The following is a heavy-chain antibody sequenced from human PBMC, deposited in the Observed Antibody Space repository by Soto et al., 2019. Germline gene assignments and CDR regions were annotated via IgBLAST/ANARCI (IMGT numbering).Heavy chain of an antibody. J-gene: IGHJ5*02. V-gene: IGHV4-4*07. Sequence: PSETLSLTCTVSGGSISSYYWSWIRQPAGKGLEWIGRIYTSGSTNYNPSLKSRVTMSVDTSKNQFSLKLSSVTAADTAVYYCARVLVPRYCSSTSCSNWFDPWGQGTLVTSPQ. D-gene: IGHD2-2*01. CDR1: GGSISSYY. CDR2: IYTSGST. CDR3: ARVLVPRYCSSTSCSNWFDP.